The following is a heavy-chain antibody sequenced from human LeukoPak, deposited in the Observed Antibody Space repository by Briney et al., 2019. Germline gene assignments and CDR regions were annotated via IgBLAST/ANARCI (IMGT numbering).Heavy chain of an antibody. CDR1: GFTFSGSA. J-gene: IGHJ6*02. D-gene: IGHD6-19*01. V-gene: IGHV3-73*01. CDR2: IRDRTDNYAT. Sequence: GGSLRLSCAASGFTFSGSAIHWVRQASGKGLEWVGRIRDRTDNYATFYAASVKGRFTISRDNAKHSVYLQMNSLRPEDTAVYYCVKDMLNGGEWLVPNYYYYGMDVWGQGTTVTVSS. CDR3: VKDMLNGGEWLVPNYYYYGMDV.